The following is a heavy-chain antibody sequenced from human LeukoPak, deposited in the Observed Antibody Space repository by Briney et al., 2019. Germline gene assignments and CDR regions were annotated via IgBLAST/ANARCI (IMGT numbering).Heavy chain of an antibody. CDR1: GGTFSSYA. J-gene: IGHJ5*02. Sequence: GASVKVSCKASGGTFSSYAISWVRQAPGQGLEWMGGIIPIFGTANYAQKFQGRVTITADKSTSTAYMELSSLRSEDTAVYYCAGGSTAAGTGWFDPWGQGTLVTVSS. V-gene: IGHV1-69*06. D-gene: IGHD6-13*01. CDR3: AGGSTAAGTGWFDP. CDR2: IIPIFGTA.